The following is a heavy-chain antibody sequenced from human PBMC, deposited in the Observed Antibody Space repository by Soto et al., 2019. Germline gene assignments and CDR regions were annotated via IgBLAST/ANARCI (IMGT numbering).Heavy chain of an antibody. CDR1: GFTFSSYS. V-gene: IGHV3-21*01. CDR2: ISSSSSYI. Sequence: GGSLRLSCAASGFTFSSYSMNWVRQAPGKGLEWVSSISSSSSYIYYADSVKGRFTISRDNAKNSLYLQMDSLRAEDTAVYYCARDMNSGAYYDFWSGYYSLGYWGQGTLVTVS. D-gene: IGHD3-3*01. J-gene: IGHJ4*02. CDR3: ARDMNSGAYYDFWSGYYSLGY.